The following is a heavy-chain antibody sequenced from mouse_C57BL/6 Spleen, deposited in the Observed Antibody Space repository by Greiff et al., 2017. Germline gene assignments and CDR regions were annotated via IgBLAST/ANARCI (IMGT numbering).Heavy chain of an antibody. V-gene: IGHV1-15*01. CDR2: IDPETGGT. Sequence: LVESGAELVRPGASVTLSCKASGYTFTDYELHWVKQTPVHGLEWIGAIDPETGGTAYNQKFKGKAILTADKSSSTAYMELRSLTSEDSAVYYCTRDGSSYVGDYWGQGTTLTVSS. CDR1: GYTFTDYE. J-gene: IGHJ2*01. CDR3: TRDGSSYVGDY. D-gene: IGHD1-1*01.